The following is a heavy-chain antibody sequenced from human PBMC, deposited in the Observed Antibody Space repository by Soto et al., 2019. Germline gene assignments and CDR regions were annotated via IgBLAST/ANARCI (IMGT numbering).Heavy chain of an antibody. CDR1: GGTFSSYA. CDR3: ASSYSGTLKAGWFDP. J-gene: IGHJ5*02. D-gene: IGHD1-26*01. V-gene: IGHV1-69*12. Sequence: QVQLVQSGAEVKKPGSSVKVSCKASGGTFSSYAISWVRQAPGQGLEWMGGIIPIFGTANYAQKFQGRVTITADESTSTAYMELGSLRSEDTAVYYCASSYSGTLKAGWFDPWGQGTLVTVSS. CDR2: IIPIFGTA.